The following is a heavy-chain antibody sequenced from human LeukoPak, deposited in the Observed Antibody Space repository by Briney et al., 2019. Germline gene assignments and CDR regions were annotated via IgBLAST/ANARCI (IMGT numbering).Heavy chain of an antibody. V-gene: IGHV4-30-2*01. J-gene: IGHJ4*02. D-gene: IGHD3-10*01. Sequence: SETLSLTCAVSGGSISSGGYSWSWIRQPPGKGLEWIGYIYHSESTYYNPSLKSRVTISVDRSKNQFSLKLSSVTAADTAVYYCARGSGSYSGYFDYWGQGTLVTVSS. CDR2: IYHSEST. CDR1: GGSISSGGYS. CDR3: ARGSGSYSGYFDY.